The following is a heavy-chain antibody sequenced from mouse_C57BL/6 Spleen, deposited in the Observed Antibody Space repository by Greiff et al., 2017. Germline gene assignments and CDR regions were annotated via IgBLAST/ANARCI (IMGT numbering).Heavy chain of an antibody. V-gene: IGHV1-82*01. CDR3: ARSWYYGSSYVDY. J-gene: IGHJ2*01. D-gene: IGHD1-1*01. Sequence: QVQLQQSGPELVKPGASVKISCKASGYAFSSSWMNWVKQRPGKGLEWIGRIYPGDGDTNYNGKFKGKATLTADKSSSTAYMQLSSLTSEDSAVYFCARSWYYGSSYVDYWGQGTTLTVSS. CDR1: GYAFSSSW. CDR2: IYPGDGDT.